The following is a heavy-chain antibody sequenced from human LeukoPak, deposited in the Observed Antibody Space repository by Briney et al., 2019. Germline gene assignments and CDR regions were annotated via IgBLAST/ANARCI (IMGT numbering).Heavy chain of an antibody. Sequence: SETLSLTCTVSGGSISSYYWSWIRQPPGKGLEWIGYIYYSGSTNYNPSLKSRVTISVDTSKNQFSLKLTSVTAVDTAVYYCARWLSTGYFDYWGQGTLVTVSS. CDR3: ARWLSTGYFDY. J-gene: IGHJ4*02. D-gene: IGHD1-1*01. CDR2: IYYSGST. V-gene: IGHV4-59*12. CDR1: GGSISSYY.